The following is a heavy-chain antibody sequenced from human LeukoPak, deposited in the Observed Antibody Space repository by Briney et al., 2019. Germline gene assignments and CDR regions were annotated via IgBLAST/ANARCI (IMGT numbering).Heavy chain of an antibody. CDR3: ASVLPSGPPDY. Sequence: GGSLRLSCAASGYTFTSYEMNCISSSGSTMYYADSVKGRFTISRDNAKNSLHLQMNSLRADDTAVYYCASVLPSGPPDYWGQGTLVTVSS. CDR1: GYTFTSYE. CDR2: ISSSGSTM. J-gene: IGHJ4*02. D-gene: IGHD2-8*02. V-gene: IGHV3-48*03.